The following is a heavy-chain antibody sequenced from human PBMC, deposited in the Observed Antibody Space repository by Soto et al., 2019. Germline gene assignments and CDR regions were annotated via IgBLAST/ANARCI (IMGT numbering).Heavy chain of an antibody. CDR3: ARRGDGSGSLDY. CDR2: IYHSGTT. D-gene: IGHD3-10*01. V-gene: IGHV4-4*03. Sequence: QVQLQESGPGLVKPPGTLSLTCAVSGGSISSSIWWSWVRLPPGKGLEWIGEIYHSGTTNYNPSLKTRVTISVDKSKNQFSLKMSSLNAADTAVYYCARRGDGSGSLDYWGQGTLVTVFS. CDR1: GGSISSSIW. J-gene: IGHJ4*02.